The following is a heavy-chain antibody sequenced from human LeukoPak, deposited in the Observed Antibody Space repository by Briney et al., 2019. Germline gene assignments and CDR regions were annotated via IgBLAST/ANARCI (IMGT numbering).Heavy chain of an antibody. CDR3: AKGTDYGGNLCYFDY. CDR1: GFTFSSYA. CDR2: IGNSGGST. V-gene: IGHV3-23*01. J-gene: IGHJ4*02. Sequence: GGSLRLSCAASGFTFSSYAMSWVRQAPGKGLEWVSGIGNSGGSTNYADSVKGRFTISRDNSKNTLYLQMNSLRAEDTAVYYCAKGTDYGGNLCYFDYWGQGTLVTVSS. D-gene: IGHD4-23*01.